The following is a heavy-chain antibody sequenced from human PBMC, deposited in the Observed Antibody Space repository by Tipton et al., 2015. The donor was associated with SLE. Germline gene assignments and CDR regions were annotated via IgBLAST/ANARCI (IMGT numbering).Heavy chain of an antibody. CDR2: IKQDGGEE. D-gene: IGHD2-8*01. J-gene: IGHJ4*02. CDR3: VRAYCTSYYGYKY. Sequence: GSLRLSCAASGFTFSSYGMHWVRQAPGKGLEWVANIKQDGGEEYYVDSVKGRFTIYRDNAKNSLYLQMDSLRAEDTAVYYCVRAYCTSYYGYKYWGQGTLVTVSS. CDR1: GFTFSSYG. V-gene: IGHV3-7*01.